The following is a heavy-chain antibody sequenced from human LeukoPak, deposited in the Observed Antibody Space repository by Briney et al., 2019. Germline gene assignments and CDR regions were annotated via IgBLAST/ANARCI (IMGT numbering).Heavy chain of an antibody. D-gene: IGHD3-10*01. Sequence: GGSLRLSCAASGFTFSSYAMSWVRQAPGKGLEWVSAISGSGGSTYYADSVKGRFTISRDNSKDTLYLQMNSLRAEDTAVYYCAKDTYYYGSGSPPNYWGQGTLVTVSS. CDR2: ISGSGGST. CDR3: AKDTYYYGSGSPPNY. J-gene: IGHJ4*02. V-gene: IGHV3-23*01. CDR1: GFTFSSYA.